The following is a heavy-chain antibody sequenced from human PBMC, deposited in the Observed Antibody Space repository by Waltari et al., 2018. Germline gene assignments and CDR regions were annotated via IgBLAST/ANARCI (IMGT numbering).Heavy chain of an antibody. D-gene: IGHD4-17*01. CDR1: GGSPSSSGYY. V-gene: IGHV4-39*01. CDR3: ARRRTTVTTYSFDY. J-gene: IGHJ4*02. Sequence: QLQLQESGPGLVKPSETLSLTCTFSGGSPSSSGYYWGWIRQPPGKGLEWIGSIGYSGSPPYTPALQRRVNISGDTSKNQFSLKWSSVAAADTAVCFCARRRTTVTTYSFDYWGQRTLVTVSS. CDR2: IGYSGSP.